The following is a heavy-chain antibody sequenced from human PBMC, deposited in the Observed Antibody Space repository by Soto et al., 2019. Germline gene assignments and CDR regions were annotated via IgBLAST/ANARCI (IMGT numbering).Heavy chain of an antibody. CDR3: ARDTSWNNNWFDP. CDR2: INHSGST. CDR1: GGSFSGYY. Sequence: SETLSLTCAVYGGSFSGYYWSWIRQPPGKGLEWIGEINHSGSTNYNPSLKSRVTISVDTSKNQFSPKLSSVTAADTAVYYCARDTSWNNNWFDPWGQGTLVTVSS. V-gene: IGHV4-34*01. J-gene: IGHJ5*02. D-gene: IGHD2-2*01.